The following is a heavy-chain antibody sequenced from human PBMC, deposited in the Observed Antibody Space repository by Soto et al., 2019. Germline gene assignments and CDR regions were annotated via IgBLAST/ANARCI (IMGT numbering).Heavy chain of an antibody. Sequence: PSQTLSLTCAISGDSVSSNSAAWNWIRQSPSRGLEWLGRTYYRSKWYNDYAVSVKSRITINPDTSKNQFSLQLNSVTPEDTAVYYCAKSTMVRGVNYYGMAVWGQGTTVTVSS. V-gene: IGHV6-1*01. D-gene: IGHD3-10*01. J-gene: IGHJ6*02. CDR1: GDSVSSNSAA. CDR3: AKSTMVRGVNYYGMAV. CDR2: TYYRSKWYN.